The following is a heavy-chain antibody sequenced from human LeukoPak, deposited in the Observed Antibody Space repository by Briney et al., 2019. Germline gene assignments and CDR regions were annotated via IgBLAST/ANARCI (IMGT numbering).Heavy chain of an antibody. J-gene: IGHJ4*02. CDR3: AKGSHFAN. V-gene: IGHV3-23*01. Sequence: PGGSLRLSCAASVFTFSDNAMSWVRQARGKGLEWVSTISRTTGTTYYADSVKGRFTISRDNSKNTVSLQVNSLRAEDTAVYYCAKGSHFANCGQGTLVTVSS. CDR1: VFTFSDNA. CDR2: ISRTTGTT.